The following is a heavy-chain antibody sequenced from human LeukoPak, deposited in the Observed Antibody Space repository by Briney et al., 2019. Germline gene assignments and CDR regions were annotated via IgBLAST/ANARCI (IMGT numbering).Heavy chain of an antibody. CDR2: IKQDGSEK. D-gene: IGHD3-10*01. Sequence: PGGSLRLSCAASGFTFSSYWMSWVRQAPGKGLEWVANIKQDGSEKYYVDSVKGRFTISRDNAKNSLYLQMNSLRAEDTAVYYCAKGYGSEHSYYYYYMDVWGKGTTVTISS. CDR3: AKGYGSEHSYYYYYMDV. CDR1: GFTFSSYW. V-gene: IGHV3-7*01. J-gene: IGHJ6*03.